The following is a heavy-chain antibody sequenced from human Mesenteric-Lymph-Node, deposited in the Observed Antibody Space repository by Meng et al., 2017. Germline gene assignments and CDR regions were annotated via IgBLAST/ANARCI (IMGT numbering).Heavy chain of an antibody. CDR3: ARRRGGSGRDC. V-gene: IGHV4-30-4*01. D-gene: IGHD3-10*01. CDR2: IYYSGST. CDR1: GGAISSGDYY. Sequence: VQLQASGPGLVKPSQTLSLACTVSGGAISSGDYYWSWIRQPPGKGLEWIGYIYYSGSTYYNPSLKSRVTISVDTSKNQFSLKLSSVTATDTAVYYCARRRGGSGRDCWGQGTLVTVSS. J-gene: IGHJ4*02.